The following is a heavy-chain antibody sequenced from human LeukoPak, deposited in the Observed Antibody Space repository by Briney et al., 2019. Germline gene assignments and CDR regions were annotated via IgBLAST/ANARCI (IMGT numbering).Heavy chain of an antibody. CDR2: MSHNRGT. Sequence: PSETLSLTWAVSGHSISTGYYWGWIRQPPGQGLEWIGSMSHNRGTYYNPSLKSRVTISMDTSKNQISLRLTSVTAADTAVYYCASYYASGVSAYNYYGMDVWGKGTTVTVSS. CDR1: GHSISTGYY. V-gene: IGHV4-38-2*01. J-gene: IGHJ6*04. CDR3: ASYYASGVSAYNYYGMDV. D-gene: IGHD3-10*01.